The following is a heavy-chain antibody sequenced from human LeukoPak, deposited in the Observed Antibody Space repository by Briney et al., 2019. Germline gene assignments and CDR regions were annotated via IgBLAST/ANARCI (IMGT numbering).Heavy chain of an antibody. D-gene: IGHD3-10*01. CDR1: GYSFTGYY. Sequence: ASVKVSCKASGYSFTGYYMHWVRQAPGQGLEWMGWINPNSGGTNYAQKFQGRVTMTRATSISTAYMELSRLRSDDTAVYYCARDYSHGSGSYYNFHRQHEDNWFDPWGQGTLVTVSS. CDR3: ARDYSHGSGSYYNFHRQHEDNWFDP. J-gene: IGHJ5*02. V-gene: IGHV1-2*02. CDR2: INPNSGGT.